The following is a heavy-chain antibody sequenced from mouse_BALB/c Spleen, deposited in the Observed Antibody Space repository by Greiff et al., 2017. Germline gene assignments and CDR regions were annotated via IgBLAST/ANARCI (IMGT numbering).Heavy chain of an antibody. D-gene: IGHD1-1*01. V-gene: IGHV7-3*02. CDR2: IRNKANGYTT. Sequence: EVQGVESGGGLVQPGGSLRLSCATSGFTFTDYYMSWVRQPPGKALEWLGFIRNKANGYTTEYSASVKGRFTISRDNYQSILYLQMNTLRAEDSATYYCARDRDYYGSSYAWFAYWGQGTLVTVSA. CDR3: ARDRDYYGSSYAWFAY. CDR1: GFTFTDYY. J-gene: IGHJ3*01.